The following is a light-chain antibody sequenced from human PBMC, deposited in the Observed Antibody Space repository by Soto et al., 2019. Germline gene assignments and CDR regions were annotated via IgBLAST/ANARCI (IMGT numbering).Light chain of an antibody. CDR2: DVS. Sequence: QSALTQPASVSGSPGQSITISCTGTNNNVGAYNYVSWFQQHPGKAPKTIIYDVSNRPSGVSNRFSGSKSGNTASLTISGLQAEDEADYYCSSYTRSNAVLFGGGTKVTVL. CDR3: SSYTRSNAVL. V-gene: IGLV2-14*03. CDR1: NNNVGAYNY. J-gene: IGLJ3*02.